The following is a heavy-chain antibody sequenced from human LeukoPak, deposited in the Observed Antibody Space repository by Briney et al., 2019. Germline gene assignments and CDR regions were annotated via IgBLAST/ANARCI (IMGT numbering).Heavy chain of an antibody. CDR2: MNPNSGNT. D-gene: IGHD3-10*01. V-gene: IGHV1-8*01. CDR1: GYTFTSYD. Sequence: ASVKASCKASGYTFTSYDINWVRQATGQGLEWMGWMNPNSGNTGYAQKFQGRVTMTRNTSISTAYMELSSLRSEDTAVYYCAREVGYYGSGSYNWFDPWGQGTLVTVSS. J-gene: IGHJ5*02. CDR3: AREVGYYGSGSYNWFDP.